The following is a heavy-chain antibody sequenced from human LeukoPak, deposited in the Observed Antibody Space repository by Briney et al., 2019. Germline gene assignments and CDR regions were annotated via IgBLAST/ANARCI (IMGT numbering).Heavy chain of an antibody. CDR2: IKSKTDGGTI. CDR1: GFTFSNAW. D-gene: IGHD2-15*01. CDR3: TTPPIGGSGPYYFDY. Sequence: PGGSLRLSCAAPGFTFSNAWMNWVRQAPGKGLEWGGRIKSKTDGGTIDYAAPVKGRFIISRDDSKNTLYLQMNSLTTEDTAVYYCTTPPIGGSGPYYFDYWGQGTLVTVSS. V-gene: IGHV3-15*01. J-gene: IGHJ4*02.